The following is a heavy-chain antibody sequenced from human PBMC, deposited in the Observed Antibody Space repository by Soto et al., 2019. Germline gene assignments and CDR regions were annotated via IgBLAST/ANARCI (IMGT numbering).Heavy chain of an antibody. Sequence: SETLSLTCAVSGGSISSSNWWSWLRQPPGKGLEWIGEIYHSGSTNYNPSLKSRVTISVDKSKNQFSLKLSSVTAADTAVYYCARREYSSSWYSDYWGQGTLVTVSS. CDR2: IYHSGST. J-gene: IGHJ4*02. V-gene: IGHV4-4*02. D-gene: IGHD6-13*01. CDR3: ARREYSSSWYSDY. CDR1: GGSISSSNW.